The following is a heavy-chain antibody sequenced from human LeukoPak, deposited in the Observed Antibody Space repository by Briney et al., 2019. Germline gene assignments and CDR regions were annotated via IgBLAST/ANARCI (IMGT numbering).Heavy chain of an antibody. J-gene: IGHJ4*02. CDR2: IRFDGNNN. Sequence: PGGSLRLSCAASGFTFNNYGMHWVRQAPGKGLEWVAFIRFDGNNNYYADSVKGRFTISRDNSKNTLYLQMNSLRAEDTAVYYCAREPGGAEYSGYDPFDFWGQGTLVTVSS. D-gene: IGHD5-12*01. CDR1: GFTFNNYG. V-gene: IGHV3-30*02. CDR3: AREPGGAEYSGYDPFDF.